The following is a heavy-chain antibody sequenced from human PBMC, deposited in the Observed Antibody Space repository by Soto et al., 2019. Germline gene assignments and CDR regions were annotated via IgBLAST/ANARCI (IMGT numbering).Heavy chain of an antibody. D-gene: IGHD2-2*01. Sequence: QVQLVESGGGVVQPGRSLRLSCAASGFTFSSYGMHWVRQAPGKGLEWVAVIWYDGSNKYYADSVKGRFTISRDNSKNTLYLQMNSLRAEDTAVYYCARYGYCSSTSCYYYGMDVWGQGTTVTVSS. CDR2: IWYDGSNK. CDR1: GFTFSSYG. CDR3: ARYGYCSSTSCYYYGMDV. V-gene: IGHV3-33*01. J-gene: IGHJ6*02.